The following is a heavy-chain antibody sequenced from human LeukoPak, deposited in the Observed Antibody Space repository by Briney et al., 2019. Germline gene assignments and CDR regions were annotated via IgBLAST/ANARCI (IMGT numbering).Heavy chain of an antibody. D-gene: IGHD2-15*01. CDR3: ARRGYCSGGSCFSAAFDI. J-gene: IGHJ3*02. CDR2: IYPGDSDI. Sequence: GEPLKISCKGSGSSFTTYWINWVRQMPGKGLEWMGIIYPGDSDIRYSPSFQGQVTISADKSISTAYLQWSSLKASDTAMYYCARRGYCSGGSCFSAAFDIWGQGTMVTVSS. V-gene: IGHV5-51*01. CDR1: GSSFTTYW.